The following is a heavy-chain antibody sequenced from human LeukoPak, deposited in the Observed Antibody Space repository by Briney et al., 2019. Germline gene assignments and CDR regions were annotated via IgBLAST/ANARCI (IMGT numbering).Heavy chain of an antibody. V-gene: IGHV4-31*03. J-gene: IGHJ3*02. CDR1: GGSISSGGYY. Sequence: PSQTLSLTCTVSGGSISSGGYYWSWIRQHPGKGLEWIGYIYYSGSTYYNPSLKSRVTISVDTSKNQFSLKLSSVTAADTAVYYCARDSPYGDYGSIAFDIWGQGTMVTVSS. D-gene: IGHD4-17*01. CDR3: ARDSPYGDYGSIAFDI. CDR2: IYYSGST.